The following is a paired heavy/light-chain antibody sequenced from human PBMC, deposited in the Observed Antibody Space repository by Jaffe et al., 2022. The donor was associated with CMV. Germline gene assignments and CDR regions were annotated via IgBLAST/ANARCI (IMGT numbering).Heavy chain of an antibody. CDR3: ARSCGYSYAEDS. D-gene: IGHD5-18*01. CDR2: IDWDDDK. V-gene: IGHV2-70*15. CDR1: GFSLNRGGMC. Sequence: QVTLRESGPAVVKPTQTLTLTCTFSGFSLNRGGMCVSWIRQPPGKALEWLARIDWDDDKYYSTSLRTRLTISKDTSKNQVVLIITDMDPVDTATYYCARSCGYSYAEDSWGQGILVTVSS. J-gene: IGHJ4*02.
Light chain of an antibody. CDR3: QQYGRSPWT. V-gene: IGKV3-20*01. CDR1: QSISGNY. Sequence: EIVLTQSPGTLSLSLGERATLSCRASQSISGNYLAWYQQKPRQAPRLLIFRASSRATGIPDRFSGSGSGTDFTLTISRLEPDDFAVYYCQQYGRSPWTFAQGTKVEIK. CDR2: RAS. J-gene: IGKJ1*01.